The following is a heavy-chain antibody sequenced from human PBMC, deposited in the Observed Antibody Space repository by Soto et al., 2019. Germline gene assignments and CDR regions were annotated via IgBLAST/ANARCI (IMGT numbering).Heavy chain of an antibody. CDR3: ARGRSSNSWYEPFDY. V-gene: IGHV3-33*01. D-gene: IGHD6-13*01. CDR2: IWYDGSNK. Sequence: QVQLVESGGGVVQPGRSLRLSCAASGFTFSSYGMHWVRQAPGKGLEWVAVIWYDGSNKYYADSVKGRFTISRDNSKNTLYLQMNSLRAEDTAVYYCARGRSSNSWYEPFDYWGQGTLVTVSS. J-gene: IGHJ4*02. CDR1: GFTFSSYG.